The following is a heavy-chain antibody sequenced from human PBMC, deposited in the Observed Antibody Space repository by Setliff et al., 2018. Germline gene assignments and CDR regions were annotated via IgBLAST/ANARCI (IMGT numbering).Heavy chain of an antibody. D-gene: IGHD3-22*01. CDR1: GGSMTSYY. CDR2: VHYSGDS. CDR3: ARRDSTGYYGYSFDF. Sequence: SETLSLTCTVSGGSMTSYYWSWIRQSPWKGLEWIGYVHYSGDSNYNPSLKSRVTMSVDTSKNQFSLKLSSVTAADTAVYYCARRDSTGYYGYSFDFWGQGTQVTVSS. V-gene: IGHV4-59*08. J-gene: IGHJ4*02.